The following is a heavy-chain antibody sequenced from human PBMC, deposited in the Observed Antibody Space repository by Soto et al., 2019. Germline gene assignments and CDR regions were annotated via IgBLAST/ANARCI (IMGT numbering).Heavy chain of an antibody. V-gene: IGHV1-2*02. CDR1: GYTFTGYY. J-gene: IGHJ6*02. CDR2: INPNSGGT. D-gene: IGHD2-8*02. CDR3: ARDFTVVYAIPTAIGMDV. Sequence: QVQLVQSGAEVKKPGASVKVSCKASGYTFTGYYMHWVRQAPGQGLEWMGWINPNSGGTNYAQKFQGRVTMTRDTSISTAYMELSRLRSDDTAVYYCARDFTVVYAIPTAIGMDVWGQGTTVTVSS.